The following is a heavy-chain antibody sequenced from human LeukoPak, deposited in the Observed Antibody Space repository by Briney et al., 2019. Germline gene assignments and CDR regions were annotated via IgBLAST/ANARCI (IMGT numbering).Heavy chain of an antibody. CDR2: IYHSGST. J-gene: IGHJ4*02. Sequence: SETLSLTCAVSGGSISSSNWWSWVRPPPGKGLEWIGEIYHSGSTNYNPSLKSRVTISVDKSKNQFSLKLSSVTAADTAVYYCATELYGDYFLDYWGQGTLVTVSS. CDR1: GGSISSSNW. CDR3: ATELYGDYFLDY. V-gene: IGHV4-4*02. D-gene: IGHD4-17*01.